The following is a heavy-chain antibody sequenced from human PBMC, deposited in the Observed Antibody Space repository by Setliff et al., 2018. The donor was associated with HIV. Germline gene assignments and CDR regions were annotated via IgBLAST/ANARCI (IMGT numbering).Heavy chain of an antibody. CDR3: ARALGGYNWNYGYYYYMDV. D-gene: IGHD1-7*01. V-gene: IGHV4-39*07. J-gene: IGHJ6*03. CDR1: GASISSSHYY. CDR2: ICNTGST. Sequence: SETLSLTCTVSGASISSSHYYWGWIRQPPGKGLEWIGSICNTGSTNYNPSLKSRVTISVDTSKNQLSLKLNSVTAADTAVYYCARALGGYNWNYGYYYYMDVWGKGTTVTVSS.